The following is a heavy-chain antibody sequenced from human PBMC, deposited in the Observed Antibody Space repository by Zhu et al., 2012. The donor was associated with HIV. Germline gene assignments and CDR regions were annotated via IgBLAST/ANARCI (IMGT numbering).Heavy chain of an antibody. V-gene: IGHV4-38-2*01. CDR1: GYSISSGYY. CDR2: IYHSGST. D-gene: IGHD3-3*01. CDR3: ARQGGVTPKNYYYYYYMDV. J-gene: IGHJ6*03. Sequence: QVQLQESGPGLVKPSETLSLTCAVSGYSISSGYYWGWIRQPPGKGLEWIGSIYHSGSTYYNPSLKSRVTISVDTSKNQFSLKLSSVTAADTAVYYCARQGGVTPKNYYYYYYMDVWGKGTTVTVSS.